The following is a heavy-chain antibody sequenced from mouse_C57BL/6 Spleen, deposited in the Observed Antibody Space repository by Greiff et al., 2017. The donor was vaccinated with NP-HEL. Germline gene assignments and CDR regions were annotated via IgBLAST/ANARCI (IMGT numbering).Heavy chain of an antibody. CDR1: GYAFSSSW. CDR2: IYPGDGDT. V-gene: IGHV1-82*01. CDR3: ARPEVLIGDFDY. J-gene: IGHJ2*01. Sequence: VKLVESGPELVKPGASVKISCKASGYAFSSSWMNWVKQRPGKGLEWIGRIYPGDGDTNYNGKFKGKATLTADKSSSTAYMQLSSLTSADSAVYFCARPEVLIGDFDYWGQGTTLTVSS.